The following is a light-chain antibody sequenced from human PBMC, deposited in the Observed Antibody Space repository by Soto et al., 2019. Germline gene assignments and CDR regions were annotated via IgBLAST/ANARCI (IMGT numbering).Light chain of an antibody. CDR2: DAS. CDR1: QRVSNY. V-gene: IGKV3-15*01. CDR3: QQYTDRPRT. Sequence: EIVLTQSPATLSLSPGERATLSCRASQRVSNYLAWYQQRSGQAPRLLIFDASIRLPTVPARFSGSVSGTEFTLTISGLQSEDFAVYFCQQYTDRPRTFGQGTKVDIK. J-gene: IGKJ1*01.